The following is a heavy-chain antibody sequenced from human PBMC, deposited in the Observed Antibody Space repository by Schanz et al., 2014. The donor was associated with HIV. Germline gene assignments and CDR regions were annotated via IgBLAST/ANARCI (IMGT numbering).Heavy chain of an antibody. CDR3: AREGGNLVEGGYFFDY. CDR1: GYTFAGHR. Sequence: QVQLVQSGAEVKKPGASVKVSCKASGYTFAGHRIHWLRQAPGQGLEWMGGIMPILGTANYAQKLQGRVTITADESTSTAYMELSSLRLEDTAVYYCAREGGNLVEGGYFFDYWGQGTLVTVSS. D-gene: IGHD2-15*01. J-gene: IGHJ4*02. CDR2: IMPILGTA. V-gene: IGHV1-69*01.